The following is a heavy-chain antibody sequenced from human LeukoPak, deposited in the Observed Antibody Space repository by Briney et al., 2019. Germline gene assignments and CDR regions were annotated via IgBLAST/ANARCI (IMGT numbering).Heavy chain of an antibody. CDR2: NYYSGST. Sequence: SETLSPTCTVSGGSISSSSYYWGWIRQPPGKGLEWIGSNYYSGSTYYNPSLKSRVTISVDTSKNQFSLKLSSVTAADTAVYYCARLSVPIDYWGQGTLVTVSS. CDR3: ARLSVPIDY. J-gene: IGHJ4*02. V-gene: IGHV4-39*01. CDR1: GGSISSSSYY. D-gene: IGHD2-2*01.